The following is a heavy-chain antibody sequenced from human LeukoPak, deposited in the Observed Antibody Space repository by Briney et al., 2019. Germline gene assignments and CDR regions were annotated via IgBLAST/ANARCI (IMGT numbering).Heavy chain of an antibody. D-gene: IGHD3-22*01. CDR2: IYYSGST. V-gene: IGHV4-30-4*01. CDR3: ARVGWDYDSRPDYFDY. Sequence: SETLSLTCTVSGGSISSGDYYWSWIRQPPGKGLERIGYIYYSGSTYYNPSLKRRVTISVDTSKNQFSLKLSSVTAADTAVYYCARVGWDYDSRPDYFDYWGQGTLLTVSS. J-gene: IGHJ4*02. CDR1: GGSISSGDYY.